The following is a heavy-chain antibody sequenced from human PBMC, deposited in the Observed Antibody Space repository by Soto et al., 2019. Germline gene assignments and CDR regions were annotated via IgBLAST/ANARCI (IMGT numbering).Heavy chain of an antibody. CDR1: GFIFSTHG. J-gene: IGHJ4*02. Sequence: VESGGGVVQPGTSLTLSCAGSGFIFSTHGIHWVRQAPGKPLEWVGLISSDGSDRFYGASVKGRFAFSRDNSKNKVSLQMNRLRPDDTAVYYCVKEGHAVYYSPNYGDDLLFWGRGTLVTVSS. CDR3: VKEGHAVYYSPNYGDDLLF. V-gene: IGHV3-30*18. CDR2: ISSDGSDR. D-gene: IGHD3-10*01.